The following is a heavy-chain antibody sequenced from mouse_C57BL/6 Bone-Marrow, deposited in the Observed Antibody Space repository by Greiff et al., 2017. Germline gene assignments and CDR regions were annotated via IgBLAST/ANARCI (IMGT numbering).Heavy chain of an antibody. CDR1: GYTFTDYE. CDR3: TRGGYYGSSSYYAMDY. D-gene: IGHD1-1*01. J-gene: IGHJ4*01. Sequence: QVQLQQSGAELVRPGASVTLSCKASGYTFTDYEMHWVKQTPVHGLEWIGAIDPETGSTAYNQKFKGKAILTADKSSSTAYMELRSLTSEDSAVYYCTRGGYYGSSSYYAMDYWGQGTSVTVSS. V-gene: IGHV1-15*01. CDR2: IDPETGST.